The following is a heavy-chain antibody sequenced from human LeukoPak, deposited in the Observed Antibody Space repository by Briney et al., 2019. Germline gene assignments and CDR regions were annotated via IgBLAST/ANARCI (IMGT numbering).Heavy chain of an antibody. J-gene: IGHJ4*02. CDR3: ARSTGYSYGYGI. Sequence: ASVKVSCKASGGTFSSYAISWVRQAPGQGLEWMGGIIPIFGTANYAQKFQGRVTITADESTSTAYMELSSLRSEDTAVNYCARSTGYSYGYGIWGQGTLVTVSS. V-gene: IGHV1-69*13. CDR2: IIPIFGTA. CDR1: GGTFSSYA. D-gene: IGHD5-18*01.